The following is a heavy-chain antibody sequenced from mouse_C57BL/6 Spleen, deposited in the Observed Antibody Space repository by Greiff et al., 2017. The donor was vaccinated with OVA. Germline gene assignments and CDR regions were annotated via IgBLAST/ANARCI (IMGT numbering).Heavy chain of an antibody. V-gene: IGHV1-64*01. J-gene: IGHJ2*01. CDR3: ARSGYVSSPDY. CDR2: IHPNSGST. Sequence: QVQLQQPGAELVKPGASVTLSCKASGYTFTSYWMHWVKQRPGQGLEWIGMIHPNSGSTNYNEKFKSKATLTVDKSSSTAYMQLNSLTSEDSAVYYCARSGYVSSPDYWGQGTTLTVSS. D-gene: IGHD1-1*01. CDR1: GYTFTSYW.